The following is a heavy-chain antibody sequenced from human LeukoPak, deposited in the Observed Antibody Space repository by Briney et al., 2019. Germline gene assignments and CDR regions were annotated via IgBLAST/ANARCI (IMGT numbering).Heavy chain of an antibody. J-gene: IGHJ4*02. D-gene: IGHD6-19*01. CDR1: GGSFSGYY. V-gene: IGHV4-34*01. Sequence: SETLSLTCAVYGGSFSGYYWSWIRQPPGKGLEWIGEINHSGSTNYNPSLKSRVTISVDTSKNQFSLKLSSVTAADTAVYYCARDFPDSSGLPAFDYWGQGTLVTVSS. CDR3: ARDFPDSSGLPAFDY. CDR2: INHSGST.